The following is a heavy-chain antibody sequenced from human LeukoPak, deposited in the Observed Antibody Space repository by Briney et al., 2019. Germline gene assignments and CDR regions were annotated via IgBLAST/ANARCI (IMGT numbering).Heavy chain of an antibody. V-gene: IGHV4-39*07. D-gene: IGHD4-17*01. J-gene: IGHJ6*02. CDR2: IYYSGST. CDR1: GVSIRSTSYY. Sequence: PSETLSLTCTVSGVSIRSTSYYWGWIRQPPGKGLEWIGTIYYSGSTYYNPSLKSRVTISVDTSKNQFSLKLNSVTAANTAVYYCAREDPQTTVPEGMDVWGPGTTVTVSS. CDR3: AREDPQTTVPEGMDV.